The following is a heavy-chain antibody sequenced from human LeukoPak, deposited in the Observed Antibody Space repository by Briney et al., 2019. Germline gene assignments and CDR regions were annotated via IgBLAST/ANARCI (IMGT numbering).Heavy chain of an antibody. D-gene: IGHD3-10*01. CDR2: ISGSGGST. V-gene: IGHV3-23*01. CDR1: GFTFSSYA. Sequence: PGGSLRFSCAASGFTFSSYAMSWVRQAPGKGLEWVSAISGSGGSTYYADSVKGRFTISRDNSKNTLYLQMNSLRAEDTAVYYCAKDTNPAPPWSKGSYYWDAFDIWGQGTMVTVSS. CDR3: AKDTNPAPPWSKGSYYWDAFDI. J-gene: IGHJ3*02.